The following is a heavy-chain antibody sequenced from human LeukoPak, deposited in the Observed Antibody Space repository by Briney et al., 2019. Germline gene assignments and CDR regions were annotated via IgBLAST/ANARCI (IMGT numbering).Heavy chain of an antibody. CDR3: ARDLYRGYSYGYGNFDY. D-gene: IGHD5-18*01. CDR2: MNPINGNT. V-gene: IGHV1-8*01. J-gene: IGHJ4*02. Sequence: ASVKVSCKASGFTFTNYDINWVRQATGQGLEWMGWMNPINGNTGYAQKFQGRVTMTRDTSISTAYMELRSLTSEDTAVYYCARDLYRGYSYGYGNFDYWGQGTLVTVSS. CDR1: GFTFTNYD.